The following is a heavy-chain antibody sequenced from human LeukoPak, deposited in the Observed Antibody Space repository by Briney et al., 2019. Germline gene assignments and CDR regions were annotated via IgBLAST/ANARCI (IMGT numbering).Heavy chain of an antibody. V-gene: IGHV4-34*01. J-gene: IGHJ4*02. CDR3: ARHHGYQLLLRFDY. CDR2: INHSGST. D-gene: IGHD2-2*01. CDR1: GGSFSGYY. Sequence: SETLSLTCAVYGGSFSGYYWSWIRQPPGKGLGWCGGINHSGSTNYNPSLKSRVTISVDTSKNQFSLKLSAVTAADTAVYYCARHHGYQLLLRFDYWGQGTLVTVSS.